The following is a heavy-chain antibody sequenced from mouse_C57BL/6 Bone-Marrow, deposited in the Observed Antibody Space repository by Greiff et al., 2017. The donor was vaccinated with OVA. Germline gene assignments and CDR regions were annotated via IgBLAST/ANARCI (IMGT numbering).Heavy chain of an antibody. Sequence: EVQLQQSGAELVRPGASVKLSCTASGFNIKDDYMHWVKQRPEQGLEWIGWIDPENGDTEYASKFQGKATITADTSSNTAYLQLSSLTSEDTAVYYCTTERPCWYFDVWGTGTTVTVSS. D-gene: IGHD2-12*01. CDR2: IDPENGDT. CDR3: TTERPCWYFDV. V-gene: IGHV14-4*01. J-gene: IGHJ1*03. CDR1: GFNIKDDY.